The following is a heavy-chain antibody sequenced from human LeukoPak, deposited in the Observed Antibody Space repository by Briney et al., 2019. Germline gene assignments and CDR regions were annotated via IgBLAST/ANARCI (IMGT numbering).Heavy chain of an antibody. CDR3: ARGHYYYYMDV. CDR1: GYTFTGYY. Sequence: ASVTVSCKASGYTFTGYYMHWVRQAPGQGLEWMGWINPNNGGTNYAQKFQGRVTMTRDTSISTAYMELSRLRSDDTAVYYCARGHYYYYMDVWGKGTTVTVSS. CDR2: INPNNGGT. V-gene: IGHV1-2*02. J-gene: IGHJ6*03.